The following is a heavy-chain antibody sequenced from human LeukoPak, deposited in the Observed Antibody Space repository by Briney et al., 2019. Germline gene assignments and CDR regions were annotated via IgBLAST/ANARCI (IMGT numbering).Heavy chain of an antibody. CDR3: ALSGLWGKYYFDY. J-gene: IGHJ4*02. V-gene: IGHV7-4-1*02. D-gene: IGHD5-18*01. CDR2: INTNTGNP. Sequence: ASVKVSCKASGYTFTSYAMNWVRQAPGQGLEWMGWINTNTGNPTYAQGFTGRFVFSLDTSVSTAYLQNSSLKAEDTAVYYCALSGLWGKYYFDYWGQGTLVTVSS. CDR1: GYTFTSYA.